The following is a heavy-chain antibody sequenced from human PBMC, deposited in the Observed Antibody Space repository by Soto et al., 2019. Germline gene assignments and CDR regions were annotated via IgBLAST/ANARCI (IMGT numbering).Heavy chain of an antibody. D-gene: IGHD2-15*01. V-gene: IGHV3-30*18. CDR3: AKGGGGLAAPDYYFDY. CDR2: ISYDGSNK. Sequence: GSLRLSCAASGFTFSSYGMHWVRQAPGKGLEWVAVISYDGSNKYYADSVKGRFTISRDNSKNTLYLQMNSLRAEDTAVYYCAKGGGGLAAPDYYFDYWGQGTLVTVSS. J-gene: IGHJ4*02. CDR1: GFTFSSYG.